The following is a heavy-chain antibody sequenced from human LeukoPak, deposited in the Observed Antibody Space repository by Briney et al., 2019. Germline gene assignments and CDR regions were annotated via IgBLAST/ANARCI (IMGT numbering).Heavy chain of an antibody. V-gene: IGHV3-7*01. Sequence: GGSLRLSCSASGFTFSTYWMSWVRQAPGKGLEWVANMRRDGNEIYYLDSVRGRLTISRDNAKNSLYLQMNSLRAEDTAVYYCARDGWPGSSYYRPFDYWGQGTLVTVSS. CDR1: GFTFSTYW. J-gene: IGHJ4*02. D-gene: IGHD6-13*01. CDR2: MRRDGNEI. CDR3: ARDGWPGSSYYRPFDY.